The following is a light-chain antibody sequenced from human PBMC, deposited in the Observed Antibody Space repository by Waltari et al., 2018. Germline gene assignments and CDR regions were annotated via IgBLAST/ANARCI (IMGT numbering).Light chain of an antibody. CDR3: SSQSSNNVVL. CDR1: SSDVGSYNS. Sequence: QSALTQPASVSGSPGQSITISCPGISSDVGSYNSFPWYQDHPGQGPKVIIYDVSDRPSGVSARFSGSKSGNTASLTISGLQAEDEADYYCSSQSSNNVVLFGGGTKVTVL. J-gene: IGLJ3*02. V-gene: IGLV2-14*03. CDR2: DVS.